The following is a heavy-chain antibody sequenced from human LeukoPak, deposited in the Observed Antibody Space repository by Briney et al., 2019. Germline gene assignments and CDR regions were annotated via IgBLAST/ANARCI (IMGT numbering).Heavy chain of an antibody. J-gene: IGHJ4*02. V-gene: IGHV1-69*13. D-gene: IGHD4-23*01. Sequence: ASVKVSCKASGGTFSSYAISWVRQAPGQGLEWMGGIIPIFSTANYAQKFQGRVTITADESTSTAYMELSSLRSEGTAVYYCASSRGYTVVTPGIRGTFDYWGQGTLVTVSS. CDR1: GGTFSSYA. CDR2: IIPIFSTA. CDR3: ASSRGYTVVTPGIRGTFDY.